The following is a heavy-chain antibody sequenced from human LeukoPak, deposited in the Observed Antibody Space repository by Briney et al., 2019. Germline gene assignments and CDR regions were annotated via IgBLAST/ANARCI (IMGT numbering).Heavy chain of an antibody. Sequence: SETLSLTCAVYGGSFSGYYWSWIRQPPGKGLEWIGEINHSGSTNYNPSLKSRVTISVDTSKNQFSLKLSSVTAADTAVYYCAGVPIVPRRRNWFDPWGQGTLVTVSS. J-gene: IGHJ5*02. CDR1: GGSFSGYY. CDR2: INHSGST. V-gene: IGHV4-34*01. CDR3: AGVPIVPRRRNWFDP. D-gene: IGHD2-8*01.